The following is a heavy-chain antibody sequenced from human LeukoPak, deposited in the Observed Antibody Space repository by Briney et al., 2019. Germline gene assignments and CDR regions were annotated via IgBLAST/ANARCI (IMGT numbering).Heavy chain of an antibody. CDR2: IRYDGSNK. V-gene: IGHV3-30*02. CDR3: AREGIRHTYDY. Sequence: PGGSLRLSCAASGFTFNTFAMHWVRQAPGKGLEWVAFIRYDGSNKYYTDSVKGRFTVARDDSMNTLYLQMGSLRVEDTAVYYCAREGIRHTYDYWGQGTLVTVSS. CDR1: GFTFNTFA. J-gene: IGHJ4*02.